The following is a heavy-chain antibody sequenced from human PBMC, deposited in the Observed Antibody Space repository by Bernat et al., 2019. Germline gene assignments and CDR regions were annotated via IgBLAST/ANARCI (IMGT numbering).Heavy chain of an antibody. CDR1: GFTVSSNY. Sequence: EVQLVESGGALVQPGGSLRLSCTASGFTVSSNYMSWVRQVPGKGLEWVSVIYSGGNTYYAESGKGRFTISRDNLKNRLYLQMNSLRAEDTAVYYCARPAGNNWNYWYFDLWGRGTLVTVSS. V-gene: IGHV3-66*01. J-gene: IGHJ2*01. CDR2: IYSGGNT. CDR3: ARPAGNNWNYWYFDL. D-gene: IGHD1-20*01.